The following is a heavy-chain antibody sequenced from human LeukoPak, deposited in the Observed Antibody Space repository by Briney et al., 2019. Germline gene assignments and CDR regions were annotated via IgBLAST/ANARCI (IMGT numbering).Heavy chain of an antibody. CDR3: AKYGDYVYWYFDL. CDR1: GFTFSSYA. CDR2: ISGSGGST. J-gene: IGHJ2*01. Sequence: GGSLRLSCAASGFTFSSYAMSWVRQAPGKGLEWVSAISGSGGSTYYADSVKGRFTISRDNSKNTLYLQMNSLRAEDTAVYYRAKYGDYVYWYFDLWGRGTLVTVSS. D-gene: IGHD4-17*01. V-gene: IGHV3-23*01.